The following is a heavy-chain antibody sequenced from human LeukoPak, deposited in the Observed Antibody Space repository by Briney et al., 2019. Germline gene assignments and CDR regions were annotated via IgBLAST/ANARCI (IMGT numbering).Heavy chain of an antibody. D-gene: IGHD3-16*01. CDR1: RFTFSTYG. V-gene: IGHV3-53*01. J-gene: IGHJ4*02. CDR3: ARRAGAYTHPYDY. CDR2: IYSAGST. Sequence: GGSLRLSCAASRFTFSTYGMHWVRQAPGKGLEWVSFIYSAGSTHYSDSVKGRFTISIDNSKNTLYLQMNSLRAEDTAVYYCARRAGAYTHPYDYWGQGTLVTVS.